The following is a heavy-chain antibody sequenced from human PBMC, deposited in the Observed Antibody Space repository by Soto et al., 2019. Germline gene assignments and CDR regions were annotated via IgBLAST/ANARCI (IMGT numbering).Heavy chain of an antibody. D-gene: IGHD3-10*01. CDR2: INHSGST. J-gene: IGHJ6*02. CDR3: ARGTYYYGSGTNYGMDV. V-gene: IGHV4-34*01. Sequence: PSETLSLTCAVYGGSLSGYYWSWIRQPPGKGLEWIGEINHSGSTNYNPSLKSRVTISVDTSKNQFSLKLSSVTAADTAVYYCARGTYYYGSGTNYGMDVWGQGTTVTVSS. CDR1: GGSLSGYY.